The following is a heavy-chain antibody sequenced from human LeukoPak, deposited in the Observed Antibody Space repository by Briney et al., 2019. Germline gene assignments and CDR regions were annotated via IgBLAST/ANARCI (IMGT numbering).Heavy chain of an antibody. CDR1: GGTFSSYA. V-gene: IGHV1-69*13. CDR2: IIPNFGSA. D-gene: IGHD3-10*01. Sequence: SVKDSCKASGGTFSSYASSWVRQAPGQGLEWMGGIIPNFGSANYAQKFWGRVTITADESTSTAYMELSSLRSEDTAVYYCARRALGGSGSYYNVHYFDYWGQGTLVTVSS. CDR3: ARRALGGSGSYYNVHYFDY. J-gene: IGHJ4*02.